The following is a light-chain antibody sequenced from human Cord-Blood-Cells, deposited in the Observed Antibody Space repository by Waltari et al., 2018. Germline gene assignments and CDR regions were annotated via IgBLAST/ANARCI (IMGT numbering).Light chain of an antibody. CDR1: SLRSYY. CDR3: NSRDSSGNHWV. Sequence: SELTQDPAVSVALGQTVRITCQGDSLRSYYASWYQQKPGQAPVLVIYGKNNRPSGIPDRFSGSSSGNTASLTITGAQAEDEADYYCNSRDSSGNHWVFGGGTKLTVL. V-gene: IGLV3-19*01. CDR2: GKN. J-gene: IGLJ3*02.